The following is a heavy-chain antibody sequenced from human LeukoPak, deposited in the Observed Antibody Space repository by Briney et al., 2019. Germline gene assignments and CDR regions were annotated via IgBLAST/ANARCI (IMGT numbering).Heavy chain of an antibody. D-gene: IGHD2-2*01. CDR2: MNGNGSTI. CDR1: GFTFSNYW. CDR3: VRGTTDGYGVDY. V-gene: IGHV3-74*01. J-gene: IGHJ4*02. Sequence: EGSLRLSCAASGFTFSNYWMHWVRQVPGKGLVWVSYMNGNGSTISHADSLQGRFTMSRDNAKYTLHLEMNSLRDADKGVYFCVRGTTDGYGVDYWGRGTLVTVSS.